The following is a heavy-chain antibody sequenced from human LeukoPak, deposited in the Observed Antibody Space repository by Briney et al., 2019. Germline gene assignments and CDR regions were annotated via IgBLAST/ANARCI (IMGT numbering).Heavy chain of an antibody. CDR1: GFTFSSYG. D-gene: IGHD6-19*01. J-gene: IGHJ4*02. V-gene: IGHV3-33*01. CDR3: ARSSQEQWLVVGY. CDR2: IWYDGSNK. Sequence: GGSLRLSCAASGFTFSSYGMHWVRQAPGKGLEWVAVIWYDGSNKYYADSVKGRFTISRDNSKNTLYLQMNSLRAEDTAVYYCARSSQEQWLVVGYWGQGTLVTVSS.